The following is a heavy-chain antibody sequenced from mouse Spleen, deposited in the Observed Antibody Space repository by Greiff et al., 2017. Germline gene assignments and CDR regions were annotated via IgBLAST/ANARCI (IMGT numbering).Heavy chain of an antibody. D-gene: IGHD2-14*01. CDR1: GYAFSSYW. CDR2: IYPGDGDT. J-gene: IGHJ3*01. V-gene: IGHV1-80*01. Sequence: QVQLQQSGAELVRPGSSVKISCKASGYAFSSYWMNWVKQRPGQGLEWIGQIYPGDGDTNYNGKFKGKATLTADKSSSTAYMQLSSLTSEDSAVYFCARQDYRYDTWFAYWGQGTLVTVSA. CDR3: ARQDYRYDTWFAY.